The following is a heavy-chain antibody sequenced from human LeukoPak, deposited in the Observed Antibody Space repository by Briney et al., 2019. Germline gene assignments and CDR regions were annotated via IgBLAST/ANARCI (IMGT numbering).Heavy chain of an antibody. CDR3: AKGSSSSLVQAVY. J-gene: IGHJ4*02. CDR2: IRYDGSNK. Sequence: GGSLRLSCAASGFTFSSYGMHWVRQARGKGLEWVAFIRYDGSNKYYADPVKGRFTISRDNSKNTLYLQMNSLRAEDTAVYYCAKGSSSSLVQAVYWGQGTLVTVSS. CDR1: GFTFSSYG. V-gene: IGHV3-30*02. D-gene: IGHD6-6*01.